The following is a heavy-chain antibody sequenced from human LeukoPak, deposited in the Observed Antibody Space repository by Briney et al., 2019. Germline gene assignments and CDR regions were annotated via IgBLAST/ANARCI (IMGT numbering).Heavy chain of an antibody. CDR3: ARDISTIVDIVATILDY. V-gene: IGHV6-1*01. CDR1: GDTVSSNNAA. Sequence: SQTLSLTCAISGDTVSSNNAAWNWIRQSPSRGLEWLGRTYYRSNWYYDSAVSVKSRITINTDTSKNQFSLQLNSVSPEDTAVYYCARDISTIVDIVATILDYWGQGTLVTVSS. D-gene: IGHD5-12*01. CDR2: TYYRSNWYY. J-gene: IGHJ4*02.